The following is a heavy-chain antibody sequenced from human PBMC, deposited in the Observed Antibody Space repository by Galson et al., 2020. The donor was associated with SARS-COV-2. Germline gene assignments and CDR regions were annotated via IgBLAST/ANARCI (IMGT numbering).Heavy chain of an antibody. V-gene: IGHV3-7*03. CDR2: IKPDGSDK. J-gene: IGHJ4*02. D-gene: IGHD6-13*01. Sequence: GESLKISCAASGFSFSSYWMTWVRQAPGKGLEWVATIKPDGSDKYYVDSLKGRFTISRDNAQNSLYLQMNSLRADDTATYYCATFNWYRLDYWGQGTLVTVSS. CDR1: GFSFSSYW. CDR3: ATFNWYRLDY.